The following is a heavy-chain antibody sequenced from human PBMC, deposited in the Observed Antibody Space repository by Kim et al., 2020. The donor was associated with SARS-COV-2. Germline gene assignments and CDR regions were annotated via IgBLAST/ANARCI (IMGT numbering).Heavy chain of an antibody. CDR1: GGTFSSYA. Sequence: SVKVSCKASGGTFSSYAISCVRQAPGQGLEWMGGIIPIFGTANYAQKFQGRVTITADESTSTAYMELSSLRSEDTAVYYCYYYDSSGYYYPNYFDYWGQGTLVTVSS. V-gene: IGHV1-69*13. CDR3: YYYDSSGYYYPNYFDY. CDR2: IIPIFGTA. J-gene: IGHJ4*02. D-gene: IGHD3-22*01.